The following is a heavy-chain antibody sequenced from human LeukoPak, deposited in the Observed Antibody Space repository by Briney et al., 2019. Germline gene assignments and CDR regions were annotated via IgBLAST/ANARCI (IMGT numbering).Heavy chain of an antibody. J-gene: IGHJ4*02. V-gene: IGHV1-2*02. D-gene: IGHD4-17*01. CDR1: GYTFTGYY. Sequence: GASVKVSCKASGYTFTGYYMYWVRQAPGQGLEWMGWINPNSGGTNYAQKFQGRVTMTRDTSISTAYMELSRLRSDDTAVYYCARAPSPTVTYFDYWGQGTLVTVSS. CDR3: ARAPSPTVTYFDY. CDR2: INPNSGGT.